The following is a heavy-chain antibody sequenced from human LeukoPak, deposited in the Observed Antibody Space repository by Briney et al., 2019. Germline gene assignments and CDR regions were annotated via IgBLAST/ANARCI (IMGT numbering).Heavy chain of an antibody. Sequence: SVKVSCKASAGTFSSYAISWMRQAPGQGLEWMGGIIPIFGTANYAQKFQGRVTITADESTSTAYMELSSLRSEDTAVYYCARDGGLYYFDYWGQGTLVTVSS. CDR1: AGTFSSYA. V-gene: IGHV1-69*13. CDR3: ARDGGLYYFDY. D-gene: IGHD2-15*01. CDR2: IIPIFGTA. J-gene: IGHJ4*02.